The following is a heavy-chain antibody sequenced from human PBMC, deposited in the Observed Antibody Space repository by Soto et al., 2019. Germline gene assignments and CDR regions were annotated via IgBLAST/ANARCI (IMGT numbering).Heavy chain of an antibody. Sequence: SETLSLTCAVYGGSFSGYYWILIRQPPGKGLEWIGEINHSGSTNYNPSLKSRVTISVDTSKNQFSLKLSSVTAADTAVYYCARGSPFKMTTVTFFDYWGQGTLVTVSS. CDR1: GGSFSGYY. CDR2: INHSGST. J-gene: IGHJ4*02. CDR3: ARGSPFKMTTVTFFDY. D-gene: IGHD4-4*01. V-gene: IGHV4-34*01.